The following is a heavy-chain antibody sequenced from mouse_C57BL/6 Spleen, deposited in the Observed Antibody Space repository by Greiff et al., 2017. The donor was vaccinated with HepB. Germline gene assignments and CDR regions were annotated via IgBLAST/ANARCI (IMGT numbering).Heavy chain of an antibody. CDR1: GYTFTSYW. CDR3: ARSGLLGAY. Sequence: VQLQQSGAELVKPGASVKLSCKASGYTFTSYWMQWVKQRPGQGLEWIGEIDPSDSYPNSNQKSKGKATLTVDTSSSTAYMQLSSLTSEDSAVYYCARSGLLGAYWGQGTLVTVSA. J-gene: IGHJ3*01. V-gene: IGHV1-50*01. D-gene: IGHD3-1*01. CDR2: IDPSDSYP.